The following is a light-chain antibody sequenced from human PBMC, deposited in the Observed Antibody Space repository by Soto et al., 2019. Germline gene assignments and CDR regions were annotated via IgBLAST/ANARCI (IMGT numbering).Light chain of an antibody. J-gene: IGKJ5*01. V-gene: IGKV3-15*01. CDR1: QSISNS. CDR2: GAS. Sequence: EIVMTQSPATLSVSPGERATLSCRASQSISNSLAWYQHKPGQAPRLLLHGASTRATGVPARFSGSGSGTEFTLTISNLQSEDFAIYYCQQYNNWPPITFGQGTRLEIK. CDR3: QQYNNWPPIT.